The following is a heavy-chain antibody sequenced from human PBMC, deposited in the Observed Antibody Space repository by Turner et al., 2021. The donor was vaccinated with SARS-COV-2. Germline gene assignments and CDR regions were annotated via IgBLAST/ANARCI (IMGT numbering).Heavy chain of an antibody. CDR1: GFTFSSYG. Sequence: QVQLVESGGSVVQPGRSLRLYCAASGFTFSSYGMHWVRQAPGKGLEWVAVTSYDGSNKYYADSVKGRFTISRDNSKNTLYLQMNSLRAEDTAVYYCAKQQGLYSNPMYYFDYWGQGTLVTVSS. D-gene: IGHD4-4*01. V-gene: IGHV3-30*18. CDR3: AKQQGLYSNPMYYFDY. J-gene: IGHJ4*02. CDR2: TSYDGSNK.